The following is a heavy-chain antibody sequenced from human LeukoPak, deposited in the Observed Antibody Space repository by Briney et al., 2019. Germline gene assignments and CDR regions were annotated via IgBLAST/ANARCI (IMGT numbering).Heavy chain of an antibody. J-gene: IGHJ4*02. CDR1: GCSISSGGYS. CDR3: ARGRGVPYFDY. Sequence: PSQTLSLTCAVSGCSISSGGYSWIWIRQPPGKGLEWIGYIYHSGSTYYNPSLKSRVTISVDRSKNQFSLKLSSVTAADTAGYYCARGRGVPYFDYWGQGTLVTVSS. D-gene: IGHD3-10*01. CDR2: IYHSGST. V-gene: IGHV4-30-2*01.